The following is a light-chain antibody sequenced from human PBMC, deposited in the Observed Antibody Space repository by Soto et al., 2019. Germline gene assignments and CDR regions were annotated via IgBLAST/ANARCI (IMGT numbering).Light chain of an antibody. CDR1: QSVSSN. CDR3: QQYDSWT. CDR2: GAS. J-gene: IGKJ1*01. V-gene: IGKV3-20*01. Sequence: EIVLTQSPGTLSLSPGESATLSCRASQSVSSNLAWYQQKPGQAPRLLIDGASSRATGVPDRFSGSGSGTDFTLTISRLEPEDFAVYYXQQYDSWTCGQGTKVDI.